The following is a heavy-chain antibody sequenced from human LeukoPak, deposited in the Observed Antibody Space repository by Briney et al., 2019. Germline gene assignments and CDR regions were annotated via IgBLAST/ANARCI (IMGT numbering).Heavy chain of an antibody. CDR1: GGTFSSYA. V-gene: IGHV1-69*01. CDR3: ATGTPHYYDSSGYFLSGFDY. D-gene: IGHD3-22*01. CDR2: IIPIFGTA. Sequence: SVKVSXKASGGTFSSYAISWVRQAPGQGLEWMGGIIPIFGTANYAQKFRGRVTITADESTSTAYMELSSLRSEDTAVYYCATGTPHYYDSSGYFLSGFDYWGQGTLVTVSS. J-gene: IGHJ4*02.